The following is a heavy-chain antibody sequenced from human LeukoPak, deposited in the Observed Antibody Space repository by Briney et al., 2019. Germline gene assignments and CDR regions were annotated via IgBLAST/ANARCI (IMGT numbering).Heavy chain of an antibody. Sequence: GGSLRLSCAASGFIFTNYFMSWVRQAPGKGLEWVASIKHDGSGKYYVDSVRGRFTISRDNTMNSLYLQMSSLRAEDTAVYYCATDRGWRTSGYYLYYFEYWGQGTLVTYSS. D-gene: IGHD3-3*01. CDR1: GFIFTNYF. V-gene: IGHV3-7*01. CDR2: IKHDGSGK. CDR3: ATDRGWRTSGYYLYYFEY. J-gene: IGHJ4*02.